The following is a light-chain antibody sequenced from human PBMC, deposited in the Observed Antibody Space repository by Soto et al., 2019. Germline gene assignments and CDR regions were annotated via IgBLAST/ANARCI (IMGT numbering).Light chain of an antibody. CDR1: QSLIKNIY. V-gene: IGKV3-20*01. Sequence: EIVLTQSPGTLSLSPGERATLSCRASQSLIKNIYLAWYQQIPGQAPRLLIYGASSRATGIPNRFSGSGSGTDFTLTISRLEPEDFAVYYCQQYGNSPQTFGQGTKVDI. J-gene: IGKJ1*01. CDR2: GAS. CDR3: QQYGNSPQT.